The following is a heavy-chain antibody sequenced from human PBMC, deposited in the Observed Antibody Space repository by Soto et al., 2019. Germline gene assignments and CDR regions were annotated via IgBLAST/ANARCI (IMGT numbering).Heavy chain of an antibody. D-gene: IGHD6-13*01. J-gene: IGHJ4*02. CDR2: INPNSGGT. CDR1: GYTFTGYY. V-gene: IGHV1-2*04. Sequence: GASVNVSCKSSGYTFTGYYMHWVRQAPGQGLEWMGWINPNSGGTNYAQKFQGWVTMTRDTSISTAYMELSRLRSDDTAVYYCARAYSSSWYYFDYWGQGTLVTVSS. CDR3: ARAYSSSWYYFDY.